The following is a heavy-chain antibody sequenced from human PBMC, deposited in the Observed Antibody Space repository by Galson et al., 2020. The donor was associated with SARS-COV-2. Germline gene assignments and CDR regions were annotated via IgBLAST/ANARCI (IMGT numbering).Heavy chain of an antibody. CDR3: TTDEDIGVVPAALYYYYYVMDV. CDR2: IKSKTDGGTT. Sequence: GGSLRLSCAASGFTFSNAWMSWVRQAPGKGLEWVGRIKSKTDGGTTDYAAPVKGRFTISRDDSKNTLYLQMNSLKTEDTAVYYCTTDEDIGVVPAALYYYYYVMDVWGQGTTVTVS. CDR1: GFTFSNAW. V-gene: IGHV3-15*01. D-gene: IGHD2-2*01. J-gene: IGHJ6*02.